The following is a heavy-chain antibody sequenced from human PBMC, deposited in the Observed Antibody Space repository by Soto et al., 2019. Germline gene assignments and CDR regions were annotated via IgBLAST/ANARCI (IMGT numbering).Heavy chain of an antibody. J-gene: IGHJ6*03. CDR2: ISAYNGNT. D-gene: IGHD5-12*01. V-gene: IGHV1-18*01. Sequence: VQLVQSGAEVKKPGDSVKVSCKDSGYTFTSYVISWVRKAPGQGLEWMGWISAYNGNTNYAQKLQGRVTMTTDTSTSTAYMELRILRSADTAVYSCARCGDSGYHYCYYDMDVWGKWTTVTVSS. CDR3: ARCGDSGYHYCYYDMDV. CDR1: GYTFTSYV.